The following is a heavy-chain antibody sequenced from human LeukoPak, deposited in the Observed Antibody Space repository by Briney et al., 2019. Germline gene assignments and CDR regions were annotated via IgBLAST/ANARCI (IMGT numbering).Heavy chain of an antibody. Sequence: GGSLRLSCAASGFTFSSFEMNWVRQAPGKGLEWVSYISNSGSTIYYADSVKGRFTISRDNAKNSLYLQMNSLRAEDTAMYYCARGDDLRSGELTATDYWGQGTLVTVSS. D-gene: IGHD3-3*01. CDR3: ARGDDLRSGELTATDY. CDR2: ISNSGSTI. V-gene: IGHV3-48*03. J-gene: IGHJ4*02. CDR1: GFTFSSFE.